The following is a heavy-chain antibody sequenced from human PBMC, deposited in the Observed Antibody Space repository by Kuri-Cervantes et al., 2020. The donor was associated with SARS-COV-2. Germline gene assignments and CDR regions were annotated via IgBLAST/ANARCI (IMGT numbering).Heavy chain of an antibody. Sequence: GESLKISFAASGFTFSSYGMHWVRQAPGKGLEWVAVIWYDGSNKYYADSVKGRFTISRDNSKNTLYLQMNSLRAEDTAVYYCARGIAARRGYYYYGMDVWGQGTTVTVSS. CDR1: GFTFSSYG. D-gene: IGHD6-6*01. CDR3: ARGIAARRGYYYYGMDV. CDR2: IWYDGSNK. V-gene: IGHV3-33*01. J-gene: IGHJ6*02.